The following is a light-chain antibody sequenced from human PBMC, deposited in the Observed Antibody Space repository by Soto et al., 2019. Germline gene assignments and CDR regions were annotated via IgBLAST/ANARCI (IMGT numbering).Light chain of an antibody. Sequence: DIQMTQSPSSVSASVGDRVTITCRASQEISNWLAWFQQKPGKGPKVLIYGVSNLQSGVPSRFSGSGSGTHFTLTISSLQPEDFATYYCQQAAHFPLTFGGGTKVDI. CDR2: GVS. V-gene: IGKV1-12*01. J-gene: IGKJ4*01. CDR1: QEISNW. CDR3: QQAAHFPLT.